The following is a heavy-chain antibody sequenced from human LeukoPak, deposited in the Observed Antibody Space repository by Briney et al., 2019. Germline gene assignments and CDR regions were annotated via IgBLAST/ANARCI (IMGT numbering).Heavy chain of an antibody. D-gene: IGHD5-18*01. Sequence: SETLSLTCTVSGGSISSYYWSWIRQPAGKGLEWIGRIYTSGSTNYNPSLKSRVTMSVDTSKNQFSLKLSFVTAADTAVYYCATGGYSYGGDDAFDIWGQGTMVTVSS. J-gene: IGHJ3*02. CDR1: GGSISSYY. V-gene: IGHV4-4*07. CDR3: ATGGYSYGGDDAFDI. CDR2: IYTSGST.